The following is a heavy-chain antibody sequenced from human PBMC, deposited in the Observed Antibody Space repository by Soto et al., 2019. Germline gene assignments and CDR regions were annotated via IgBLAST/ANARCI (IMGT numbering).Heavy chain of an antibody. Sequence: QVQLVQSGAEVKKPGSSLKVSCKTSGVTFSTSGISWVRQGPGQGLEWMGGIIPLFGTPKYARKFQGRVSITGDXXXXXXXXXXXXXXXXXXXXXXXXRVPPSICGGGNCYRLASYSDSWGRGPRSSSPQ. J-gene: IGHJ4*03. D-gene: IGHD2-21*01. V-gene: IGHV1-69*06. CDR1: GVTFSTSG. CDR3: XRVPPSICGGGNCYRLASYSDS. CDR2: IIPLFGTP.